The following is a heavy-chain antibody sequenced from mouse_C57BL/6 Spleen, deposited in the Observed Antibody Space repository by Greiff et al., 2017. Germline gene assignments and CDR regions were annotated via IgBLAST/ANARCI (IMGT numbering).Heavy chain of an antibody. V-gene: IGHV1-7*01. Sequence: VQLQQSGAELAKPGASVKLSCKASGYTFTSYWMHWVKQRPGQGLEWIGYINPGSGYTKYTQKFKDKATLTADTSSSTAYMQLSSRTYEDSAVYYCARGDFSYYGNYGYFDVWGTGTTVTVSS. CDR1: GYTFTSYW. CDR2: INPGSGYT. J-gene: IGHJ1*03. CDR3: ARGDFSYYGNYGYFDV. D-gene: IGHD2-1*01.